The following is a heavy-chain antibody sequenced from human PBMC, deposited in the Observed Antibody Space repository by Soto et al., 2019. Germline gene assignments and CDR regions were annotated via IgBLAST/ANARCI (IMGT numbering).Heavy chain of an antibody. Sequence: ASVKVSCKASGGTFSSYAISLVRQAPGQGLKWMGIINPSGGSTSYAQKFQGRVTMTRDTSTSTVYMELSSLRSEDMAVYYCARDLAVAGTYYYGMDVWGQGTTVTVSS. J-gene: IGHJ6*02. CDR3: ARDLAVAGTYYYGMDV. V-gene: IGHV1-46*03. CDR1: GGTFSSYA. CDR2: INPSGGST. D-gene: IGHD6-19*01.